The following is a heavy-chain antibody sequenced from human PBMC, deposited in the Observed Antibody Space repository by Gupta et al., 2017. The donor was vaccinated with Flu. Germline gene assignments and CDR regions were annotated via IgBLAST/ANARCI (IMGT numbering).Heavy chain of an antibody. Sequence: MSWVRQAPGKGLEWVSAISGSGGSTYYADSVKGRFTISRDNSKNTLYLQMNSLRADDTAVYYCAKGQYYFAYWGQGTLVTVSS. J-gene: IGHJ4*02. D-gene: IGHD6-19*01. CDR3: AKGQYYFAY. CDR2: ISGSGGST. V-gene: IGHV3-23*01.